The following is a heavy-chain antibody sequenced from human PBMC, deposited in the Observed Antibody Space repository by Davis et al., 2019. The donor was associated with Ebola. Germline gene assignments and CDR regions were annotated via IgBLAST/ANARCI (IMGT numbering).Heavy chain of an antibody. CDR1: GGSISSSSYY. V-gene: IGHV4-39*01. CDR2: IYYSGST. J-gene: IGHJ5*02. Sequence: SETLSLTCTVSGGSISSSSYYWGWIRQPPGKGLEWIGSIYYSGSTYYNPSLKSRVTISVDTSKNQFSLKLSSVTAADTAVYYCVRHAIFGVVGFGWFDPWGQGTLVTVSS. CDR3: VRHAIFGVVGFGWFDP. D-gene: IGHD3-3*01.